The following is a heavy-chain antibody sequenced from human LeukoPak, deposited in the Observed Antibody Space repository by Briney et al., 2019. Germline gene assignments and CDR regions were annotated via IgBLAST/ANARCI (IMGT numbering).Heavy chain of an antibody. V-gene: IGHV4-59*01. D-gene: IGHD4-17*01. CDR1: GGSISSYY. CDR2: IYYSGST. J-gene: IGHJ5*02. CDR3: ARVNYGDYVGFDP. Sequence: SETLSLTCTVSGGSISSYYWSWIRQPPGKGLEWIGYIYYSGSTNYNPSLKSRVTISVDTSKNQFSLKLSSVTAADTAVYYCARVNYGDYVGFDPWGQGTLVTVSS.